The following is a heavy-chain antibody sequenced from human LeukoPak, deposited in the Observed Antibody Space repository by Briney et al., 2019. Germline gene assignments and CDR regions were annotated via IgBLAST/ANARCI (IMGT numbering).Heavy chain of an antibody. CDR2: IYSGENT. V-gene: IGHV3-66*01. CDR1: GFTVTNNY. Sequence: PGGSLRLSCAASGFTVTNNYMSWVRQAPGQGLEWVSVIYSGENTYYADSVKGRFTISRDSSKNTVYLQMNSLRAEDTAVYYCARDPQYGDHVGYFDSWGQGTLVTVSS. D-gene: IGHD4-17*01. J-gene: IGHJ4*02. CDR3: ARDPQYGDHVGYFDS.